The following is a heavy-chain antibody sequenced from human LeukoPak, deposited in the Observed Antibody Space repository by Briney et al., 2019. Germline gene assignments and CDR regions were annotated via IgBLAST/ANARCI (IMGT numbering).Heavy chain of an antibody. CDR1: GGSISSGSYY. Sequence: TLSLTCAVSGGSISSGSYYWCWIRQPAGKGLEWIGRIHSSGSTNYNPSLKSRVSISADTSKNQFSLKLTSVTAADTAVYCCARDGDYGDYEYWGQGTLVTVSS. J-gene: IGHJ4*02. D-gene: IGHD4-17*01. CDR3: ARDGDYGDYEY. V-gene: IGHV4-61*02. CDR2: IHSSGST.